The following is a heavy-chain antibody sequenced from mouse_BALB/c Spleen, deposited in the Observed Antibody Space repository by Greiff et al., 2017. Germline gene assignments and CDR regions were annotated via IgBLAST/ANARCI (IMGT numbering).Heavy chain of an antibody. CDR1: GFNIKDYY. CDR2: IDPENGNT. V-gene: IGHV14-1*02. Sequence: EVQLQQSGAELVRPGALVKLSCKASGFNIKDYYMHWVKQRPEQGLEWIGWIDPENGNTIYDPKFQGKASITADTSSNTAYLQLSSLTSEDTAVYYCAEGGKGFAYWGQGTLVTVSA. CDR3: AEGGKGFAY. J-gene: IGHJ3*01. D-gene: IGHD1-3*01.